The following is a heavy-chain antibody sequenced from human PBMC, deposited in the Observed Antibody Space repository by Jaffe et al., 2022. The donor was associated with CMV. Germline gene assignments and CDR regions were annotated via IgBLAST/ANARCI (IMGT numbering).Heavy chain of an antibody. D-gene: IGHD2-21*01. CDR1: GGSISSGGYY. V-gene: IGHV4-31*03. Sequence: QVQLQESGPGLVKPSQTLSLTCTVSGGSISSGGYYWSWIRQHPGKGLEWMGYINDSGSTYYNPSLKSRVTISIDTSKNQFFLKLTSVTAADTAVYYCARGLASCGGDCFDSWGPGTLVTFSS. J-gene: IGHJ4*02. CDR3: ARGLASCGGDCFDS. CDR2: INDSGST.